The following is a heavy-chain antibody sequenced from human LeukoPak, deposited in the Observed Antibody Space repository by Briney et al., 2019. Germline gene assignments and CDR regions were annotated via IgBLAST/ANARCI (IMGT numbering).Heavy chain of an antibody. J-gene: IGHJ5*02. D-gene: IGHD2-15*01. CDR1: GGSISSGDYY. CDR3: ARGGGHCSGGNCYSLWFDP. Sequence: SQTLSLTCTVSGGSISSGDYYWSWIRQPPGKGLEWIGYIHYSGSTYYGPFLKSRVTMPVDTSQNQFSLKLSSVTAADTAVYYCARGGGHCSGGNCYSLWFDPWGQGTLVTVSS. V-gene: IGHV4-30-4*01. CDR2: IHYSGST.